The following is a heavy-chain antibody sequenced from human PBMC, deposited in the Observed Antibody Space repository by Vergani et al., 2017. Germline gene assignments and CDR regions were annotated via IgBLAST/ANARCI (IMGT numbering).Heavy chain of an antibody. D-gene: IGHD4-23*01. V-gene: IGHV4-34*11. CDR3: ARVGSTTTVVTPGGNYYYYGMDV. CDR2: VFHSGTT. Sequence: QVQLQQWGPGLLKPSETLSLTCAVYGGSLSGYYWSWIRQIPGKGLEWIGYVFHSGTTNYNPSLKSRVTISVDTSKNQFSLKLSSVTAADTAVYYCARVGSTTTVVTPGGNYYYYGMDVWGQGTTVTVSS. CDR1: GGSLSGYY. J-gene: IGHJ6*02.